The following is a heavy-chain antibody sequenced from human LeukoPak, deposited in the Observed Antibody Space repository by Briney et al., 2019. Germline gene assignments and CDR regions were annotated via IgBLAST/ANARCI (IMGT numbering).Heavy chain of an antibody. V-gene: IGHV5-51*01. J-gene: IGHJ4*02. CDR2: TYPGDSDT. Sequence: GESLKISCKGSGYSFTNYWIAWVRQMPGKGLEWMGITYPGDSDTRYSPSFQGQVTISADKSITTAYLQWSSLKASDSAMYYCARHVAGGNAYYDYWGQGTPVTVSS. CDR3: ARHVAGGNAYYDY. CDR1: GYSFTNYW. D-gene: IGHD6-13*01.